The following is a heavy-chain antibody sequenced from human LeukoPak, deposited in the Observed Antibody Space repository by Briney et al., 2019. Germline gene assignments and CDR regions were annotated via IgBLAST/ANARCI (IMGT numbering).Heavy chain of an antibody. CDR2: ITASGGST. Sequence: PGGSLRLSCAASGFTSSSYAMIWVRQAPGKGLEWASAITASGGSTYYADAVKGRFTISRDNSKNTLYLQMNSLRAGDTAVYYCAKVMTARPDYWGQGTLVTVSS. J-gene: IGHJ4*02. CDR3: AKVMTARPDY. V-gene: IGHV3-23*01. CDR1: GFTSSSYA. D-gene: IGHD6-6*01.